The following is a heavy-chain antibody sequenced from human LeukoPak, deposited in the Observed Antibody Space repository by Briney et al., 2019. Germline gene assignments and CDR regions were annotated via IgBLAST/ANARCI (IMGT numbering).Heavy chain of an antibody. CDR2: ISGSGGST. J-gene: IGHJ4*02. CDR3: AKDRDSYGVLGY. CDR1: GFTFSTYD. D-gene: IGHD5-18*01. Sequence: GGSLRLSCVASGFTFSTYDMTWVRHVPGKGLEWVSGISGSGGSTYYADSVKGRFTISRDNSKNTLYLQMNSLRAEDTAVYYCAKDRDSYGVLGYWGQGTLVTVSS. V-gene: IGHV3-23*01.